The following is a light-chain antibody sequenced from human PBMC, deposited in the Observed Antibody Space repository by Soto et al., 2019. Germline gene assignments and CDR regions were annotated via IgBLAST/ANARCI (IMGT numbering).Light chain of an antibody. V-gene: IGLV3-21*02. Sequence: SYELTQPPSVSVAPGQTATITCGGNNIGSKSVHWYQQRPGQAPVLVVYDDRDRPSGIPERFSGSNSGNTASLTISRVEVGDEAEYHCQEWDSNFDQGIFGGGTQLTVL. J-gene: IGLJ2*01. CDR3: QEWDSNFDQGI. CDR1: NIGSKS. CDR2: DDR.